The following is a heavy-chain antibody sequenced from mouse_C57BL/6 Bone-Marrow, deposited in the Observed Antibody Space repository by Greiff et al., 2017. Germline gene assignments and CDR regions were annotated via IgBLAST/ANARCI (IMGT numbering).Heavy chain of an antibody. J-gene: IGHJ2*01. CDR2: IYPGDGDT. V-gene: IGHV1-82*01. Sequence: VQLQQSGPELVKPGASVKISCKASGYAFSSSWMNWVKQRPGKGLEWIGRIYPGDGDTNYNGKFKGKGTLTAEQYSSTAYMQLSSLSSEDSAVYFCARGGITTVVAFDYWGQGTTLTVSS. CDR3: ARGGITTVVAFDY. CDR1: GYAFSSSW. D-gene: IGHD1-1*01.